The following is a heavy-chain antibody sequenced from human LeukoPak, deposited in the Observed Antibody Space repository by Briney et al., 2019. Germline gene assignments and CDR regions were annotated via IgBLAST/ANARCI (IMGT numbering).Heavy chain of an antibody. CDR3: ARGRGTTSSNFDY. Sequence: GASVKVSCKASGYTFTGYYMHWVRQAPGQGPEWMGWINPNNGGTNYAQKFQGRVTMTRDTSISTVYMELSRLTSDDTAVYYCARGRGTTSSNFDYWGQGNLVTVSS. CDR2: INPNNGGT. CDR1: GYTFTGYY. V-gene: IGHV1-2*02. D-gene: IGHD2-2*01. J-gene: IGHJ4*02.